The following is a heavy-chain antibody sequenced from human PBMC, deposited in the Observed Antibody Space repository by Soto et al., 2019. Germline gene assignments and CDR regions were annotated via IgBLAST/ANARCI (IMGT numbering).Heavy chain of an antibody. CDR1: GFSFSDYS. CDR3: ARLPKGSLVTA. Sequence: LVESGGDLVYPGGSLRLSCVGSGFSFSDYSMNWVRQAPGKGLQWVSYISSSSDKTYYADSEKGRFTVSRDNAKNALFLQMNSLRDDDTATYFCARLPKGSLVTAWGQGTRVTVSS. D-gene: IGHD2-21*02. CDR2: ISSSSDKT. V-gene: IGHV3-48*02. J-gene: IGHJ4*02.